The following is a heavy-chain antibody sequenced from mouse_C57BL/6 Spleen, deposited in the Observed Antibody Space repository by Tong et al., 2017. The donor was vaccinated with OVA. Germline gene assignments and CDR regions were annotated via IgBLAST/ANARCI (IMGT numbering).Heavy chain of an antibody. CDR3: ARRCYGSSYYFDY. D-gene: IGHD1-1*01. Sequence: EVQLQESGAELVKPGASVTIPCKASGYTFTDYNMDWVKQSHGKSLEWIGDINPNNGGTIYNQKVKGKATLTVDKYNSTAYMQLSRLTSEDAAVYFCARRCYGSSYYFDYWGQGTTLTVSS. CDR1: GYTFTDYN. J-gene: IGHJ2*01. CDR2: INPNNGGT. V-gene: IGHV1-18*01.